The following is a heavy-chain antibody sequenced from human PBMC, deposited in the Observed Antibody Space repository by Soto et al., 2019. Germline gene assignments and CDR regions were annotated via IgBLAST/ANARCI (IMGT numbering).Heavy chain of an antibody. CDR3: ARDLLSVDTAMVRYYGMDV. Sequence: PGGSLRLSCAASGFTFSSYSMNWVRQAPGKGLEWVSSISSSSSYIYYADSVKGRFTISRDNAKNSLYLQMNSLRAEDTAVYYCARDLLSVDTAMVRYYGMDVWGQGTTVTVSS. J-gene: IGHJ6*02. V-gene: IGHV3-21*01. D-gene: IGHD5-18*01. CDR1: GFTFSSYS. CDR2: ISSSSSYI.